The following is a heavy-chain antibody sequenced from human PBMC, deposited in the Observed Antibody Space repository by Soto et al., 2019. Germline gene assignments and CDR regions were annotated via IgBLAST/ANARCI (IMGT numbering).Heavy chain of an antibody. CDR2: IIPIFSTA. CDR1: GGTFSSYA. D-gene: IGHD3-10*02. CDR3: ARVSLNVRGLELDY. J-gene: IGHJ4*02. Sequence: SVKVSCKASGGTFSSYAISWVRQAPGQGIEWMGGIIPIFSTANYAQKFQGRVTITADESTSTAYMELRRLTSDDTAVYYCARVSLNVRGLELDYWGQGTLVTVSS. V-gene: IGHV1-69*13.